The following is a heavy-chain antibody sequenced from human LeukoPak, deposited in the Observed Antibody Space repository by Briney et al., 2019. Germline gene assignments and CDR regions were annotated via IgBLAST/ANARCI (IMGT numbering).Heavy chain of an antibody. D-gene: IGHD6-13*01. J-gene: IGHJ5*02. CDR1: GGSISSGSYY. V-gene: IGHV4-61*02. Sequence: NPSQTLSLTCTVSGGSISSGSYYWSWIRQPAGKGLEWIGRIYTSGSTNYNPSLKSRVTISVDTSKNQFSLKLSSVTAADTAVYYCARDLGSSSWYNWFDPWGQGTLVTVSS. CDR2: IYTSGST. CDR3: ARDLGSSSWYNWFDP.